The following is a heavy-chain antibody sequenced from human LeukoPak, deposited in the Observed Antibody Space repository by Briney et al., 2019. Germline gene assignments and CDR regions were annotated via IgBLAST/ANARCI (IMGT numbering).Heavy chain of an antibody. D-gene: IGHD6-19*01. J-gene: IGHJ6*02. CDR1: GFTFSSYN. V-gene: IGHV3-64*01. Sequence: GGSLRLSCAASGFTFSSYNMHWVRQAPGKGLEYVSAITSNGGSTYYANSVKGRFTISRDNSKNTLYPQMGSLRAEDMAVYYCARWAVANGMDVWGQGTTVTVSS. CDR3: ARWAVANGMDV. CDR2: ITSNGGST.